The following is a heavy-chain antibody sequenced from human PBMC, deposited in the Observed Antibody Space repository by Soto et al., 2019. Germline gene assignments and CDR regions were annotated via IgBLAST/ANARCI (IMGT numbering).Heavy chain of an antibody. V-gene: IGHV1-69*02. CDR3: VSGGAVKKNMVLGATDAFDI. D-gene: IGHD3-10*01. Sequence: QVQLVQSGAEVKQPGSSVKVSCTASGGTFSSYTISWVRQAPGQGLEWMGSIIPILGIANYAQKFQGRVTITTDKSTNTAYMELSSLISEDTAVYSCVSGGAVKKNMVLGATDAFDIWGQGTMVTVSS. CDR2: IIPILGIA. CDR1: GGTFSSYT. J-gene: IGHJ3*02.